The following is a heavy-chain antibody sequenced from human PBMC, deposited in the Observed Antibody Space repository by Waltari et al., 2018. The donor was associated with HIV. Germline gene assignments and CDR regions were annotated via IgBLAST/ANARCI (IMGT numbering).Heavy chain of an antibody. D-gene: IGHD3-3*01. Sequence: QLQLQESGPGLVKPSETLSLTCTVSGGSISSNTYYWGWIRQPPGKGLECIGSVSYRATTYYPPSLKRRSTISVATSKNHFSLNLNSVTAADTAVYYCATYSDFWSGYSERHSYEYGINVWGQGTTVTVSS. J-gene: IGHJ6*02. CDR3: ATYSDFWSGYSERHSYEYGINV. V-gene: IGHV4-39*01. CDR1: GGSISSNTYY. CDR2: VSYRATT.